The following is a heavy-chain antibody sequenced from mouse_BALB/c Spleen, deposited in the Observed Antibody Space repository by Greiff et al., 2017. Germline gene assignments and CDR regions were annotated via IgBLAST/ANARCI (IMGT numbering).Heavy chain of an antibody. V-gene: IGHV1-4*02. CDR2: INPSSGYT. CDR3: ASTVVAGDY. Sequence: QVQLQQSAAELARPGASVKMSCKASGYTFTSYTMHWVKQRPGQGLEWIGYINPSSGYTEYNQKFKDKTTLTADKSSSTAYMQLSSLTSEDSAVYYCASTVVAGDYWGQGTTLTVSS. CDR1: GYTFTSYT. D-gene: IGHD1-1*01. J-gene: IGHJ2*01.